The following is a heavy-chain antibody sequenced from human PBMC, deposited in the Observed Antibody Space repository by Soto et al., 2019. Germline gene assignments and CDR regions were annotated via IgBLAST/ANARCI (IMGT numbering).Heavy chain of an antibody. CDR3: ARQPSNCSDGTCYSRHYFES. Sequence: EVQLVQSGAEVKKPGESLKISCKGSGYIFHNYWIGWVRQMPGKGLEWMGIVYPGDPDTKYGPSFQGQVTISADKSINTAYLQWNSLKASDTAMYYCARQPSNCSDGTCYSRHYFESWGQGTLVTVS. CDR1: GYIFHNYW. J-gene: IGHJ4*02. CDR2: VYPGDPDT. D-gene: IGHD2-15*01. V-gene: IGHV5-51*01.